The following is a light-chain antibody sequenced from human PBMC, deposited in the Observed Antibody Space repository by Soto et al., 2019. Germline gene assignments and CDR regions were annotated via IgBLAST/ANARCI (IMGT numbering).Light chain of an antibody. V-gene: IGKV1-5*01. CDR1: QSINIW. J-gene: IGKJ1*01. Sequence: DIQMTQSPSTLSASVGDRVTITCRSSQSINIWVAGYVQKAGKAPKFLIYDAYTLESGVPSRFSGSGSRTEFTLTISSLQPDDFATYYCQEYNSWRGEWTFGQGTKVEIK. CDR2: DAY. CDR3: QEYNSWRGEWT.